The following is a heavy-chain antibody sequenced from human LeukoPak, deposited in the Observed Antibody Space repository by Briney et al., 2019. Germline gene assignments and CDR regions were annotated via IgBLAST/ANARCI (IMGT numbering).Heavy chain of an antibody. Sequence: GASVKVSCKASGGTFSSYAISWVRQAPGHGLEWMGGIIPIFGTANYAQKFQGRVTMTTDTSTSTGYLEVRSLRVDDTAVYYCARELRGTYYYESSGSDYWGQGTLVTVSS. D-gene: IGHD3-22*01. CDR1: GGTFSSYA. J-gene: IGHJ4*02. CDR3: ARELRGTYYYESSGSDY. V-gene: IGHV1-69*05. CDR2: IIPIFGTA.